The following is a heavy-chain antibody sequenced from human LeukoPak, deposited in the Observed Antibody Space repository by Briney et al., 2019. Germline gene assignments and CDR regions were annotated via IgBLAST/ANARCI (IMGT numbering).Heavy chain of an antibody. CDR2: IYHSGST. Sequence: PSETLSLTCAVSGGSISSSNWWSWVRQPPGKGLEWIGEIYHSGSTNYNPSLKSRVTISVDKSKNQFSLKLSSVTAADTAVYYCARGGVYRGGYPLDYWGQGTLVTVSS. V-gene: IGHV4-4*02. CDR3: ARGGVYRGGYPLDY. J-gene: IGHJ4*02. D-gene: IGHD5-12*01. CDR1: GGSISSSNW.